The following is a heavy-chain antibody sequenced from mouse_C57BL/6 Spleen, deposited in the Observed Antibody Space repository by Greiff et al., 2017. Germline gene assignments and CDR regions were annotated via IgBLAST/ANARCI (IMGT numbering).Heavy chain of an antibody. D-gene: IGHD2-4*01. J-gene: IGHJ4*01. V-gene: IGHV1-64*01. CDR1: GYTFTSYW. CDR3: ARSGYDYDGGYYAMDY. Sequence: VQLQQPGAELVKPGASVKLSCKASGYTFTSYWMHWVKQRPGQGLEWIGMIHPNSGSTNYNEKFKSKATLTVDKSSSTAYMQLSSLTSEDSAVYYCARSGYDYDGGYYAMDYWGQGTSVTVSS. CDR2: IHPNSGST.